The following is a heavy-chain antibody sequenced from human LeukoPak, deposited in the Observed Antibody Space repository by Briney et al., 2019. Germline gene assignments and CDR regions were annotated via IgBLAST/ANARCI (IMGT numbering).Heavy chain of an antibody. Sequence: SETLSLTCTVSGGSISSSSYYWGWIRQPPVKVLEWIPSSYYSGSTYYNLSLKSRVTISVDTSKNQFSLKLSSVTAEDPAVYYCARHEAGTVGDITTYFDYWGQGTLVTVSS. D-gene: IGHD1-7*01. CDR2: SYYSGST. V-gene: IGHV4-39*01. CDR3: ARHEAGTVGDITTYFDY. CDR1: GGSISSSSYY. J-gene: IGHJ4*02.